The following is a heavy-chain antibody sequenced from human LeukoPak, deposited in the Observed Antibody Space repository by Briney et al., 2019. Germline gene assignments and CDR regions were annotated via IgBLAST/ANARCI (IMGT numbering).Heavy chain of an antibody. V-gene: IGHV1-69*02. CDR1: GGTFSSYT. D-gene: IGHD3-3*01. CDR3: ARGRPTYYDFWSGYYPLDY. Sequence: SVKVSCKASGGTFSSYTISWVRQAPGQGLEWMGRIIPILGIANYAQKFQGRVTITADKSTSTAYMELSSLRSEDTAVYYCARGRPTYYDFWSGYYPLDYWGQGTLVTVSS. J-gene: IGHJ4*02. CDR2: IIPILGIA.